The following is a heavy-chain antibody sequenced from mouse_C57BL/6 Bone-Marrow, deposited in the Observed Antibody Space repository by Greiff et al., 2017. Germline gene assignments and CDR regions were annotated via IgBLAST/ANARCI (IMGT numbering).Heavy chain of an antibody. CDR1: GYTFTDYY. CDR2: INPYNGGT. Sequence: VQLQQSGPVLVKPGASVNMSCKASGYTFTDYYMNWVKQSHGKSLEWIGVINPYNGGTSYNQKFKGKATLTVDKTSSTAYMELNSLTSEDSAVYYCARVHYYGSSPPFAYWGQGTLVTVSA. CDR3: ARVHYYGSSPPFAY. J-gene: IGHJ3*01. V-gene: IGHV1-19*01. D-gene: IGHD1-1*01.